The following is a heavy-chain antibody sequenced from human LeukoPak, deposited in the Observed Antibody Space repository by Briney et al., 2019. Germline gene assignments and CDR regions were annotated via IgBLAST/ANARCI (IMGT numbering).Heavy chain of an antibody. CDR1: GFTFSDYY. CDR3: ARDVLIGPYYYYYMDV. Sequence: GGSLRLSCAASGFTFSDYYMSWIRQAPGKGLEWVSYISSSGSTIYYADSVKGRFTISRDNAKNSLYLQMNSLRAEDTAVYYCARDVLIGPYYYYYMDVWGKGTTVTVSS. CDR2: ISSSGSTI. V-gene: IGHV3-11*04. J-gene: IGHJ6*03.